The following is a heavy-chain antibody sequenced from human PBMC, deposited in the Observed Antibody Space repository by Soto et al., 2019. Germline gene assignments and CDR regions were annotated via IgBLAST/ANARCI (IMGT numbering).Heavy chain of an antibody. CDR3: ARDPKYYDFWSGQMYYYYMDV. Sequence: GGSLRLSCAASGFTFSSYSMNWVRQAPGKRLEWVSSISSSSSYIYYADSVKGRFTISRDNAKNSLYLQMNSLRAEDTAVYYCARDPKYYDFWSGQMYYYYMDVWGKGTTVTVSS. V-gene: IGHV3-21*01. D-gene: IGHD3-3*01. J-gene: IGHJ6*03. CDR2: ISSSSSYI. CDR1: GFTFSSYS.